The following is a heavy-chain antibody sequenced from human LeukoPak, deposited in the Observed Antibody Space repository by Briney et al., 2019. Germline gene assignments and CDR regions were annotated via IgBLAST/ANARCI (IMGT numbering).Heavy chain of an antibody. J-gene: IGHJ3*02. CDR3: AGGDVVVVAATPSATDAFDI. V-gene: IGHV4-39*07. D-gene: IGHD2-15*01. CDR1: GGSISSSSYY. Sequence: SETLSLTCTVSGGSISSSSYYWGWIRQPPGKGLEWIGSIYYSGSTYYNPSLKSRVTISVDTSKNQFSLKLSSVTAADTAVYYCAGGDVVVVAATPSATDAFDIWGQGTMVTVSS. CDR2: IYYSGST.